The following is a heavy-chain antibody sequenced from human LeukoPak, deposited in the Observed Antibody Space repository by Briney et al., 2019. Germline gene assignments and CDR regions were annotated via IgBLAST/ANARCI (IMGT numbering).Heavy chain of an antibody. V-gene: IGHV4-59*08. CDR1: CVSISTYY. CDR3: VRHRSGTTADY. D-gene: IGHD1-7*01. Sequence: SETLSLTCTVSCVSISTYYGRWIRQPPGKGLEWIGCIYCSGNTNNSPSLKSRVTISVDTSKNQFSLSLTSVTATDTAVYYCVRHRSGTTADYWGQGTLVTVSS. CDR2: IYCSGNT. J-gene: IGHJ4*02.